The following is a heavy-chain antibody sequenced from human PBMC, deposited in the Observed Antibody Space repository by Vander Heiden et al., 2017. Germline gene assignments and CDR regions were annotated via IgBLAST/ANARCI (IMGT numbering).Heavy chain of an antibody. CDR2: FYSSGST. J-gene: IGHJ4*02. CDR1: GGSVNSGTFY. CDR3: AKTIEARWEFDC. D-gene: IGHD6-6*01. Sequence: QVQLQESGPGLVKPSETLSLTCAVSGGSVNSGTFYWSWIRQPPGKGQEWIGHFYSSGSTKYNPSLNSRATISVDTSKNQFSLRLNSVTAADTAVYYCAKTIEARWEFDCWGQGTLVTVSS. V-gene: IGHV4-61*01.